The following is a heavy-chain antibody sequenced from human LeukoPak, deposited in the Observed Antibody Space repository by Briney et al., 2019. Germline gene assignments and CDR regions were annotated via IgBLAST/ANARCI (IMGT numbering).Heavy chain of an antibody. CDR3: ARGGYCSGGSCPRNWFDP. CDR1: GYTFTSYA. CDR2: INAGNGNT. J-gene: IGHJ5*02. V-gene: IGHV1-3*01. Sequence: ASVKVSCKASGYTFTSYAMHWVRQAPGQRLEWMGWINAGNGNTKYSQKFQGRVTITRDTSASTACMELSSLRSEDTAVYYCARGGYCSGGSCPRNWFDPWGQGTLVTVSS. D-gene: IGHD2-15*01.